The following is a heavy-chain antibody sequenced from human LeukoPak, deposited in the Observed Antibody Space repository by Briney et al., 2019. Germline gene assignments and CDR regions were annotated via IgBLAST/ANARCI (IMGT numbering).Heavy chain of an antibody. CDR1: GFTFSSYS. CDR2: ISSSGSYI. D-gene: IGHD4-17*01. J-gene: IGHJ4*02. CDR3: ARLGSDGD. Sequence: PGGSLRLSCAASGFTFSSYSMNWVRQAPGKGLEWVSSISSSGSYIYYADSVKGRFTISRDNAKNSLYPQMNSLRAEDTAVYYCARLGSDGDWGQGTLVTVSS. V-gene: IGHV3-21*01.